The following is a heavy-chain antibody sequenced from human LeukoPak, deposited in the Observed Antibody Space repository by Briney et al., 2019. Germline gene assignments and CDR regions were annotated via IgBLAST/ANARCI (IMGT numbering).Heavy chain of an antibody. D-gene: IGHD3-16*01. CDR3: AKDRGGDYEFSYYYGMDV. CDR2: VSYDGTNK. J-gene: IGHJ6*02. Sequence: PGGSLRLSCVASGFTFSSYGMHWVRQAPGKGLEWVAVVSYDGTNKVYADSVKGRFTISRDKSKSTLFLEMNSLRAEDTAVYYCAKDRGGDYEFSYYYGMDVWGQGTTVTVSS. CDR1: GFTFSSYG. V-gene: IGHV3-30*18.